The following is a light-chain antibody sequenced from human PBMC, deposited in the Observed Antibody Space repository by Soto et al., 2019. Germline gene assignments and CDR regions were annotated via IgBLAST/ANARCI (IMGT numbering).Light chain of an antibody. CDR1: QGISSY. CDR2: AAS. V-gene: IGKV1-9*01. Sequence: IQLTQSPSSLSASVGDIVTITCRASQGISSYLAWYQQKPGKAPKLLIYAASTLQSGVPSRFSGSGSGTDFTLNISSLQPEDFATYYCQQLNSYPLTFGGGTKVEIK. CDR3: QQLNSYPLT. J-gene: IGKJ4*01.